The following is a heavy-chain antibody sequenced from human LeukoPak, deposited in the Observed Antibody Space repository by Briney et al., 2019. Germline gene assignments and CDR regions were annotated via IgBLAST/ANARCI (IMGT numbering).Heavy chain of an antibody. V-gene: IGHV2-5*01. CDR3: AHSILGGVTTWYYFDY. J-gene: IGHJ4*02. CDR2: IYWNDDK. CDR1: GFSLSTSGVG. D-gene: IGHD4-17*01. Sequence: SGPTLLKPTPTLTLTCTFSGFSLSTSGVGVGWIRQPPGKALEWLALIYWNDDKRYSPSLKSRHTITKDTSKNQVVLTMTNMAPVDTATYYCAHSILGGVTTWYYFDYWGQGTLVTVSS.